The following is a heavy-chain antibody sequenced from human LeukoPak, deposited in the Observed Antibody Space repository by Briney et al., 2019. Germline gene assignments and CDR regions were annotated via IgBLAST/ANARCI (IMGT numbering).Heavy chain of an antibody. CDR3: ARDHSSGWYNWFDP. CDR1: GFTFSSHS. J-gene: IGHJ5*02. D-gene: IGHD6-19*01. CDR2: ISNSGSHI. V-gene: IGHV3-21*04. Sequence: GGSLRLSCEASGFTFSSHSMNWVRQAPGKGLEWVSSISNSGSHIYYADSVKGRFTISRDNAKNSLYLQMNSLRAEDTAVYYCARDHSSGWYNWFDPWGQGTLVTVSS.